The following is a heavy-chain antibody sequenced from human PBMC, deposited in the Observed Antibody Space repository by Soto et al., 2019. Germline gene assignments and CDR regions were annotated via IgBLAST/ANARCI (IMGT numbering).Heavy chain of an antibody. V-gene: IGHV4-39*02. J-gene: IGHJ5*02. D-gene: IGHD4-4*01. Sequence: SETLSLTCNVSGGSISSSAYFWAWIRQPPGKGLEWIGSIYYHGNTYYNPSLKSRVTISIDTSRNQFSLRLISVTAADTAVYYCARDSLRNYFDPWGQGTPVTLSS. CDR3: ARDSLRNYFDP. CDR1: GGSISSSAYF. CDR2: IYYHGNT.